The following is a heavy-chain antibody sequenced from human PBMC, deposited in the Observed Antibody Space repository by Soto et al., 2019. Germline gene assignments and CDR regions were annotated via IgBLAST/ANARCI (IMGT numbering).Heavy chain of an antibody. V-gene: IGHV4-31*03. D-gene: IGHD1-26*01. CDR3: ARDSSTTMDV. CDR1: GGSISSGGYY. J-gene: IGHJ6*02. Sequence: SETLSLTCTVSGGSISSGGYYWSWIRQHPGKGLEWIGYIYYSGSTYYNPSLKSRVTISVDTSKNQFSLKLSSVTAADTAVYYCARDSSTTMDVWGQGTTVTVSS. CDR2: IYYSGST.